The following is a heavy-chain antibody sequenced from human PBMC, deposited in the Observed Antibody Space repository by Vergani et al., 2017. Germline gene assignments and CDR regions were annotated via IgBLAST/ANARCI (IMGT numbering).Heavy chain of an antibody. CDR1: GFTFSSYA. CDR3: AYTVTTPYYYYYYMDV. CDR2: VSSDGSSK. D-gene: IGHD4-17*01. J-gene: IGHJ6*03. V-gene: IGHV3-30*03. Sequence: VQLVESGGGLVQPGRSLRLSCAASGFTFSSYAIHWVRQGPGKGLEWVSVVSSDGSSKHYGDSVKGRFTISRDNSKNTLYLEMNSLRTGDTGVYYCAYTVTTPYYYYYYMDVWGKGTTVTVSS.